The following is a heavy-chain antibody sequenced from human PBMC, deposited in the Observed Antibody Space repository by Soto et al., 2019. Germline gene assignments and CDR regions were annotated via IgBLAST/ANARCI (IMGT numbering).Heavy chain of an antibody. V-gene: IGHV1-69*02. CDR3: ERGYCSGGSCYDWFDP. CDR2: IIPILGIA. J-gene: IGHJ5*02. D-gene: IGHD2-15*01. Sequence: QVQLVQSGAEVKKPGSSVKVSCKASGGTFISYTISWVRQAPGQGLEWMGRIIPILGIANYAQKFQGRVTITADKSTSTAYMELSSLRSEDTAVYYCERGYCSGGSCYDWFDPWGQGTLVTVSS. CDR1: GGTFISYT.